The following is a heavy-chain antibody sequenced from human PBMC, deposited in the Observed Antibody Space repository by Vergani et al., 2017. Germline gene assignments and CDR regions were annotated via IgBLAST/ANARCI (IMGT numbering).Heavy chain of an antibody. Sequence: VQLVESGGGLVKRGGSLRLSCAASGFTFSSYAISWVRQAPGQGLEWMGGIIPIFGTANYAQKFQGRVTITADESTSTAYMELSSLRSEDTAVYYCARKGGRGTFYGVWGQGTTVTVSS. J-gene: IGHJ6*02. CDR1: GFTFSSYA. CDR3: ARKGGRGTFYGV. CDR2: IIPIFGTA. V-gene: IGHV1-69*01. D-gene: IGHD3-10*01.